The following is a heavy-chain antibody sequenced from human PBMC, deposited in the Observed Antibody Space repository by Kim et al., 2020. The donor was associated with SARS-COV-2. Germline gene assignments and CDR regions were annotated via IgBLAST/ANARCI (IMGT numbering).Heavy chain of an antibody. J-gene: IGHJ5*02. D-gene: IGHD3-10*01. CDR2: INHSGST. Sequence: SETLSLTCAVYGGSFSGYYWSWIRQPPGKGLEWIGEINHSGSTNYNPSLKSRVTISVDTSKNQFSLKLSSVTAADTAVYYCARGDVGSGSYYMGFDPWGQGTLVTVSS. CDR1: GGSFSGYY. CDR3: ARGDVGSGSYYMGFDP. V-gene: IGHV4-34*01.